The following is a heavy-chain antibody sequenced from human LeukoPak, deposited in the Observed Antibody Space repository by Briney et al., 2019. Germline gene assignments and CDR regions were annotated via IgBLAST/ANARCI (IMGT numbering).Heavy chain of an antibody. CDR2: ISSSGSTI. V-gene: IGHV3-11*01. CDR1: GFTFSDYY. CDR3: ASPNGYGSESYYDDY. D-gene: IGHD3-10*01. J-gene: IGHJ4*02. Sequence: GGSLRLSCAASGFTFSDYYMSWIRQAPGKGLEWVSYISSSGSTIYYADSVKGRFTISRDNAKNSLYLQMNSLRAEDTAVYYCASPNGYGSESYYDDYWGQGTLVTVSS.